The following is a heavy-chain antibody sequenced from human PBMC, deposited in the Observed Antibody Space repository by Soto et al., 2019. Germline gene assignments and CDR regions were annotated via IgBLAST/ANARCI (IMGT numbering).Heavy chain of an antibody. Sequence: GGSLRLSCATTGFTFNSNAMSWVRQAPGKGLEWVSGLSGSGDSTYYADFVRGRFIISRDNSKNTLYLQMNNLRVEYTAVYHCAKGSSPSFYYYSYMDVWGKGTTVTVS. CDR1: GFTFNSNA. D-gene: IGHD6-6*01. CDR2: LSGSGDST. V-gene: IGHV3-23*01. J-gene: IGHJ6*03. CDR3: AKGSSPSFYYYSYMDV.